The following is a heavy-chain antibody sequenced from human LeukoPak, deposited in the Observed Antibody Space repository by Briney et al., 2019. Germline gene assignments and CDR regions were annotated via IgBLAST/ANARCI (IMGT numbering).Heavy chain of an antibody. V-gene: IGHV3-23*01. CDR2: ISASGGNT. CDR3: AKENHGIVGATSLIDY. CDR1: GFTFSSYA. Sequence: GGSLRLSCAASGFTFSSYAMSWVRQAPGKGLEWVSVISASGGNTYYADSVKGRFTISRDNSKNTLYLQMNSLRAEDTAVYYCAKENHGIVGATSLIDYWGQGTLVTVSS. D-gene: IGHD1-26*01. J-gene: IGHJ4*02.